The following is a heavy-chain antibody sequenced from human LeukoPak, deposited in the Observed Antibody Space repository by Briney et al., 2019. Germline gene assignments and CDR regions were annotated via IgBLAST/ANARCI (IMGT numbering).Heavy chain of an antibody. J-gene: IGHJ6*02. CDR1: GFTFSSYS. CDR2: ISSSSSYI. Sequence: GGSLRLSCAASGFTFSSYSMNWVRQAPGKGLEWVSSISSSSSYIYYADSVKGRFTISRDNAKNSLYLQMNSLRAEDTAVYYCAREGTTVILRHYGMDVWGQGTTVTVSS. V-gene: IGHV3-21*01. CDR3: AREGTTVILRHYGMDV. D-gene: IGHD4-17*01.